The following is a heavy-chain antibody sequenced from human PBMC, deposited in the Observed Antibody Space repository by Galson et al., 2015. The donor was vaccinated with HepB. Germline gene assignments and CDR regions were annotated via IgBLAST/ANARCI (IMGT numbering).Heavy chain of an antibody. CDR3: ARDRSYSSSPWYFDY. V-gene: IGHV1-3*01. J-gene: IGHJ4*02. D-gene: IGHD6-13*01. CDR1: GYTFTSYA. CDR2: INAGNGNT. Sequence: SVKVSCKASGYTFTSYAMHWVRQAPGQRLEWMGWINAGNGNTKYSQKFQGRVTITRDTSASTAYMELSSLRSEDTAVYYCARDRSYSSSPWYFDYWGQGTLVTVSS.